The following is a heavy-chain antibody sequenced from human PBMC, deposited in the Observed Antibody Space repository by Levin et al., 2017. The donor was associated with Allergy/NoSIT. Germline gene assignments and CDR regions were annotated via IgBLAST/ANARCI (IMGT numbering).Heavy chain of an antibody. Sequence: PGGSLRLSCAASGFTFNNYTMHWVRQAPGKGLEWVAVISYDGTNKYYTDSVRGRFTISRDDSKNRVYLRMNSLRAEDSAVFYCARGADGDYVPAYFDYWGQGTLVSVSS. D-gene: IGHD4-17*01. CDR1: GFTFNNYT. J-gene: IGHJ4*02. CDR3: ARGADGDYVPAYFDY. V-gene: IGHV3-30*04. CDR2: ISYDGTNK.